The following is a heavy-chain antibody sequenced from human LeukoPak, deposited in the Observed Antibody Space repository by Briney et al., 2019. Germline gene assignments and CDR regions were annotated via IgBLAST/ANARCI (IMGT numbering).Heavy chain of an antibody. Sequence: GRSLRLSCAASGFTFSSYAVYWVRQAPGKGLEWVAVISYDGSSKFYADSVKGRFTISRDNSKNMLYLQMNSLRAEDTAVYYCAKDRVCSGGICYFDYWGQGTLVTVSS. J-gene: IGHJ4*02. CDR2: ISYDGSSK. CDR1: GFTFSSYA. CDR3: AKDRVCSGGICYFDY. V-gene: IGHV3-30-3*01. D-gene: IGHD2-15*01.